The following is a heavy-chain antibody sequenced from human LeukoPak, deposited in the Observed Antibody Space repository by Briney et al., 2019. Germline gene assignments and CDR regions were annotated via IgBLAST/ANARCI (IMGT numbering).Heavy chain of an antibody. V-gene: IGHV1-2*02. CDR1: GYTLTDHY. CDR2: INPNSGGT. D-gene: IGHD6-19*01. J-gene: IGHJ4*02. Sequence: ASVKVSCKASGYTLTDHYIHWVRQAPGQGLEWMGWINPNSGGTNYAQKFQGRVTMTRDTSISTAYMELSRLRSDDTAVYYCARDLGLLPGIAVAGIDYWGQGTLVTVSS. CDR3: ARDLGLLPGIAVAGIDY.